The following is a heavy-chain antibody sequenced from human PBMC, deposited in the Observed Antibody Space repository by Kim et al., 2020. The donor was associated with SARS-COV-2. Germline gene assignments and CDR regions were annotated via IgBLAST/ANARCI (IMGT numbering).Heavy chain of an antibody. CDR1: GGSFSGYY. Sequence: SETLSLTCAVYGGSFSGYYWSWIRQPPGKGLEWIGEINHSGSTNYNPSLKSRITISVDTSRKQFSLRLNSVTAADTAVYYCARSRPGIYDFWSWGQGTLV. D-gene: IGHD3-3*01. CDR3: ARSRPGIYDFWS. J-gene: IGHJ4*02. V-gene: IGHV4-34*01. CDR2: INHSGST.